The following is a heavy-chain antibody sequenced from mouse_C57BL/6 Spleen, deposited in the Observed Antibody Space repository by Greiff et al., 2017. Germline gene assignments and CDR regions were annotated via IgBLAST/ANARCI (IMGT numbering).Heavy chain of an antibody. Sequence: EVQVVESEGGLVQPGSSMKLSCTASGFTFSDYYMAWVRQVPEKGLEWVANINYDGSSTYYLDSLKSRFIISRDNAKNILYLQMSSLKSEDTATYYCATYGSSYPFAYWGQGTLVTVSA. CDR2: INYDGSST. D-gene: IGHD1-1*01. V-gene: IGHV5-16*01. J-gene: IGHJ3*01. CDR3: ATYGSSYPFAY. CDR1: GFTFSDYY.